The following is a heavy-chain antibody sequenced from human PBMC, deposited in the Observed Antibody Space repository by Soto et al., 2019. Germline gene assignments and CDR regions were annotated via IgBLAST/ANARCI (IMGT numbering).Heavy chain of an antibody. Sequence: ESLKIFCKGFGYSFANYWIGGVRQMPGKGLEWMGILYPGDSDTRYRPSFQGQVTISADKSTSTAYLQWSSLKASDAAMYYCERVTVSSDFDYWGQGTLVTVSS. D-gene: IGHD4-17*01. CDR3: ERVTVSSDFDY. J-gene: IGHJ4*01. V-gene: IGHV5-51*01. CDR1: GYSFANYW. CDR2: LYPGDSDT.